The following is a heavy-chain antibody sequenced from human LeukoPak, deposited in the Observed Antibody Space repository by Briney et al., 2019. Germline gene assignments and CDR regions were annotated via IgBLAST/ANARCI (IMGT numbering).Heavy chain of an antibody. Sequence: GASVKVSCKASGYTFTSYYMHWVRQAPGQGLEWMGIINPSGGSTSYAQKFQGRVTMTRDTSTSTVYVELSSLRSEDTAVYYCARGLSGNIVATSTDYWGQGTLVTVSS. CDR3: ARGLSGNIVATSTDY. V-gene: IGHV1-46*01. D-gene: IGHD5-12*01. J-gene: IGHJ4*02. CDR2: INPSGGST. CDR1: GYTFTSYY.